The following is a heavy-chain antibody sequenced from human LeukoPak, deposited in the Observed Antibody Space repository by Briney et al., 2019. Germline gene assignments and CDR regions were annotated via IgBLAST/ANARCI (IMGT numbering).Heavy chain of an antibody. CDR3: ARVAGRGAVAGTGYYYYYMDV. D-gene: IGHD6-19*01. Sequence: GASVKVSCKASGYTLTGYYMHWVRQAPGQGLEWMGWINPNSGGTNYAQKFQGRVTMTRDTSISTAYMELSRLRSDDTAVYYCARVAGRGAVAGTGYYYYYMDVWGKGTTVTISS. CDR1: GYTLTGYY. CDR2: INPNSGGT. V-gene: IGHV1-2*02. J-gene: IGHJ6*03.